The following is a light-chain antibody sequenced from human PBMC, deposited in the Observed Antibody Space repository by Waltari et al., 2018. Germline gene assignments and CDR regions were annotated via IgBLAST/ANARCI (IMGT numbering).Light chain of an antibody. Sequence: AIQVTQSPSSLSASVGDRVTITCRASQGIRHDLGWYQQKPGKAPKLLIYAASSLQIGVPSRFSGSGSGTDFTLTISSLQPEDFATYYCLQDYSYPRTFGQGTKVEIK. CDR2: AAS. V-gene: IGKV1-6*01. J-gene: IGKJ1*01. CDR1: QGIRHD. CDR3: LQDYSYPRT.